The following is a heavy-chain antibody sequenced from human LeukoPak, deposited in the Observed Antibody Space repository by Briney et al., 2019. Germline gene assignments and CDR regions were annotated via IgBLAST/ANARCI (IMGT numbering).Heavy chain of an antibody. V-gene: IGHV1-8*01. CDR2: MNPNSGNT. CDR3: ARYFSGSDY. J-gene: IGHJ4*02. Sequence: ASVTVSCTASGYTFTSYDINWVRQATGQGREWMGWMNPNSGNTGYAQKFQGRVTMTRNTSISTAYMELSSLRSEDTAVYYCARYFSGSDYWGQGTLVTVSS. CDR1: GYTFTSYD. D-gene: IGHD2/OR15-2a*01.